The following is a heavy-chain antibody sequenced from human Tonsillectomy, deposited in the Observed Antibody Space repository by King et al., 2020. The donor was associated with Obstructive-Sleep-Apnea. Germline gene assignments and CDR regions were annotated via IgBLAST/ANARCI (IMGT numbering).Heavy chain of an antibody. J-gene: IGHJ6*02. CDR2: ISAYNGNT. V-gene: IGHV1-18*01. CDR1: GYTFTSYG. CDR3: AREGQLAPYYYYYGMDV. Sequence: QLVQSGAEVKKPGASVKVSCKASGYTFTSYGISWVRQAPGQGLEWMGWISAYNGNTNYAQKLQGRVTMTTETSTSTAYMELRSLRSDATAVYYCAREGQLAPYYYYYGMDVWGQGTTVTVSS. D-gene: IGHD6-13*01.